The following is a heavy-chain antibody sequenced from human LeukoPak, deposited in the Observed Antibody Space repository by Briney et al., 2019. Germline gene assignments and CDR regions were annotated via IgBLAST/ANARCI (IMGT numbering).Heavy chain of an antibody. CDR1: GFTVTDNY. D-gene: IGHD6-13*01. V-gene: IGHV3-53*01. Sequence: GGSLRLSCAASGFTVTDNYVNWVRQSSGKGLEWVSVIYGGGDTNYADSVKGRFIISRDTSKNTVYLQMNSLGAEDTAVYYCVREAVPVAPSTIGTSGRPLYEYYGLDVWGQGTTVTVSS. CDR3: VREAVPVAPSTIGTSGRPLYEYYGLDV. J-gene: IGHJ6*02. CDR2: IYGGGDT.